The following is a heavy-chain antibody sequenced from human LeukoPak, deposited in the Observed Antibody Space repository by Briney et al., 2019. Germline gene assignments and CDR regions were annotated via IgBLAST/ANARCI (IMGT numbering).Heavy chain of an antibody. V-gene: IGHV3-15*01. D-gene: IGHD5-12*01. CDR3: TTASGYKTARPRGFDS. CDR1: GFDFSFTW. J-gene: IGHJ4*02. CDR2: IKSKSSGGTI. Sequence: KPGGSLRLSCAASGFDFSFTWMSWVRQAPGKGLELVGRIKSKSSGGTIDYAAPVRGRFTISRDDTENMVFLQMSSLKTEDTAVYYWTTASGYKTARPRGFDSWGQGILVTVSS.